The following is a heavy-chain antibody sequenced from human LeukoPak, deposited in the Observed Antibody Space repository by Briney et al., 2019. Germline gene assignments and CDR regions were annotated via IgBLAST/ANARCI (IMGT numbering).Heavy chain of an antibody. Sequence: GGSLRLSCAASGFTFSSYSMNWVRQAPGKGLEWVSSISSSSSSIYYADSVKGRFTISRDNAKNSLYLQMNSLRAEDTAVYYCARGGYSGHDNRDPYGMDVWGQGTTVTVSS. J-gene: IGHJ6*02. V-gene: IGHV3-21*01. CDR3: ARGGYSGHDNRDPYGMDV. D-gene: IGHD5-12*01. CDR2: ISSSSSSI. CDR1: GFTFSSYS.